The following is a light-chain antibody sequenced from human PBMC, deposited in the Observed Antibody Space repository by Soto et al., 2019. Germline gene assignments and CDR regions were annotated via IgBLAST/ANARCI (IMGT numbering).Light chain of an antibody. J-gene: IGKJ4*01. CDR1: QSVSSN. Sequence: EIVMTQSPATLSVSPGERATLSCRASQSVSSNLAWYQQKPGQAPRLLIYGASTRATGIPARFSGSGSGTEFTLTISSLQYEDFAVYYCQQYNNWPPRTCGGGTKVDIK. V-gene: IGKV3-15*01. CDR3: QQYNNWPPRT. CDR2: GAS.